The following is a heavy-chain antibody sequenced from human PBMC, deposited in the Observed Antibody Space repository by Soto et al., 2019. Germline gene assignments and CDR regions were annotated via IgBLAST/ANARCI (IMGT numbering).Heavy chain of an antibody. CDR1: GFTFSSYW. D-gene: IGHD2-15*01. V-gene: IGHV3-74*01. J-gene: IGHJ4*02. CDR3: ARGRGYCSGSSCYVDF. CDR2: INIDGSST. Sequence: EVQLVESGGGLVQPGGSLRLSCAASGFTFSSYWMHWVRRAPGKGLVWVSRINIDGSSTSYADSVKGRFTISRDNAKNTLYLQMNSLRVEDTAVYYCARGRGYCSGSSCYVDFWGQGTLVTVSS.